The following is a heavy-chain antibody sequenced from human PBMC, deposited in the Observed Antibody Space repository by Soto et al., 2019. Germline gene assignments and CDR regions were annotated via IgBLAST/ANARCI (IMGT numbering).Heavy chain of an antibody. CDR1: GASIGTSNW. J-gene: IGHJ5*02. D-gene: IGHD3-10*01. CDR3: ARGVGSGSYYNQYNWFDP. CDR2: IHDSGST. V-gene: IGHV4-4*02. Sequence: SETLSLTCAVSGASIGTSNWWSWVRQSPGKGLEWIGEIHDSGSTESNPSLKSRVTISLDKSKNQFSLNVSSVTAADTAVYYCARGVGSGSYYNQYNWFDPWGQGTLVTVSS.